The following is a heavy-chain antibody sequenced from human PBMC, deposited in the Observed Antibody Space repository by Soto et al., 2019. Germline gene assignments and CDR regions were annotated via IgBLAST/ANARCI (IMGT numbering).Heavy chain of an antibody. D-gene: IGHD3-3*01. CDR3: AHRATMTIFGLIIDNGIWFDP. Sequence: QINLIESGPTLVKPTQTLTLTCTFSGLSLSTSGAAVGWVRQPPGRALEWLALIYWDGDKRYNASLGNRLTITKDTSMNQVVVTLTNVDPADTATYYCAHRATMTIFGLIIDNGIWFDPWGQGTRGIVSS. CDR1: GLSLSTSGAA. V-gene: IGHV2-5*02. CDR2: IYWDGDK. J-gene: IGHJ5*02.